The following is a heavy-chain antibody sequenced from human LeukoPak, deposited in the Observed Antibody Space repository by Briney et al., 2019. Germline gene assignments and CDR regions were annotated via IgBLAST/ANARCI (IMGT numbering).Heavy chain of an antibody. Sequence: ASVKVSCKASGYTFTGYYMHWVRQAPGQGLEWMGRINPNSGGTNYAQKFQGRVTMTRDTSISTACMELSRLRSDDTAVYYCARDRGWYYYDSSGYYDWGQGTLVTVSS. J-gene: IGHJ4*02. CDR3: ARDRGWYYYDSSGYYD. CDR1: GYTFTGYY. D-gene: IGHD3-22*01. V-gene: IGHV1-2*06. CDR2: INPNSGGT.